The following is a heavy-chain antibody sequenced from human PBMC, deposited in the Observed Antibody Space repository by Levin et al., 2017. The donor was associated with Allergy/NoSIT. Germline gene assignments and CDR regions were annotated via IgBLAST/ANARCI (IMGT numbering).Heavy chain of an antibody. J-gene: IGHJ1*01. V-gene: IGHV3-30-3*01. CDR1: GFTFSSYA. CDR3: ARDRGYYGSGSYYKH. Sequence: GGSLRLSCAASGFTFSSYAMHWVRQAPGKGLEWVAVISYDGSNKYYADSVKGRFTISRDNSKNTLYLQMNSLRAEDTAVYYCARDRGYYGSGSYYKHWGQGTLVTVSS. CDR2: ISYDGSNK. D-gene: IGHD3-10*01.